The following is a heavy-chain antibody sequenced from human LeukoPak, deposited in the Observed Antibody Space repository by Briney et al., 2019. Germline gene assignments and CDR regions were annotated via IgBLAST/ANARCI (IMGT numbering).Heavy chain of an antibody. J-gene: IGHJ6*02. CDR2: IIPIFGIA. V-gene: IGHV1-69*04. CDR1: GGTFSSYA. CDR3: ASGAVGYCTNGVCPGYFQR. D-gene: IGHD2-8*01. Sequence: SVKVSCKASGGTFSSYAISWVRQAPGQGLEWMGRIIPIFGIANYAQKFQGRVTITADKSTSTAYMELSSLRSEDTAVYYCASGAVGYCTNGVCPGYFQRWGQGTTVTVSS.